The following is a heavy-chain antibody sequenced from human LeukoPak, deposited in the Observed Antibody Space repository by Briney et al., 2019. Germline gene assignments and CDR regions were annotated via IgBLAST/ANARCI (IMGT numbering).Heavy chain of an antibody. D-gene: IGHD3-3*01. J-gene: IGHJ3*02. Sequence: ASLKVSCKASGYTFTSYYMHWVRQAPGQRREWLGIINPSGGSTSYAKKFQGRVTMTRDTSTSTVYMELSSLRSEDTAVYYCARDSGTIFGVVTFAFDIWGQGTMVTVSS. CDR3: ARDSGTIFGVVTFAFDI. CDR1: GYTFTSYY. V-gene: IGHV1-46*01. CDR2: INPSGGST.